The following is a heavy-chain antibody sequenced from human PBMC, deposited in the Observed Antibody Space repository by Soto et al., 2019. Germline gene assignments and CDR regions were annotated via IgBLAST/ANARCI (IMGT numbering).Heavy chain of an antibody. CDR2: IYWDDEE. CDR1: GFSLSTSGVG. J-gene: IGHJ4*02. CDR3: AHRPKVCITTSCYGGFDY. V-gene: IGHV2-5*02. D-gene: IGHD2-2*01. Sequence: QITLKESGPPLVKPTQTLTLTCTFSGFSLSTSGVGVGWIRQPPGKALEWLALIYWDDEEHYSPSLKSRLTITKDTSKNQVVLSMTNMDPVDTATYYCAHRPKVCITTSCYGGFDYWGQGTLVTVSS.